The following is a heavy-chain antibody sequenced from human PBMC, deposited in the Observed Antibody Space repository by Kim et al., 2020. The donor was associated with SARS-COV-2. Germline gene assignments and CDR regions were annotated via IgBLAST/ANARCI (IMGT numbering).Heavy chain of an antibody. D-gene: IGHD1-26*01. CDR2: ISAGNENT. J-gene: IGHJ4*02. V-gene: IGHV1-3*01. CDR1: VYTFTSYA. Sequence: ASVKVSCKASVYTFTSYAMHWVRQAPGQRPEWMGWISAGNENTKYSQKVQGRVTITRDTSANTAYVELSSLRSEDTAVYYCARSPWSYPFFDCWGQGTLVTVSS. CDR3: ARSPWSYPFFDC.